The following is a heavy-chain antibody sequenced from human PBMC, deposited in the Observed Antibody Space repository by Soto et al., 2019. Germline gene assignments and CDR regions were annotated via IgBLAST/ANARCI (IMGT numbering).Heavy chain of an antibody. Sequence: SVKVSCKASGGTFSSYAISWVRQAPGQGLEWMGGIIPIFGTANYAQKFQGRVTITADESTSTAYMELSSLRSEDTAVYYCANWATMVRGVISYWFDPWGQGTLVTVS. D-gene: IGHD3-10*01. CDR1: GGTFSSYA. J-gene: IGHJ5*02. V-gene: IGHV1-69*13. CDR3: ANWATMVRGVISYWFDP. CDR2: IIPIFGTA.